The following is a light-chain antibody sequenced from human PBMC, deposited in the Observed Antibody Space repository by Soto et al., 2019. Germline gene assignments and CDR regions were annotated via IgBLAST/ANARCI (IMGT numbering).Light chain of an antibody. CDR1: SSEVGGYNY. V-gene: IGLV2-14*01. Sequence: QSVLTQPASVSGSPGQSITISCTGTSSEVGGYNYVAWYQQHPGKAPKLMIYEVSNRPSGVSNRFSGSKSGNTASLTISGLQAEDEADYDCSSYTSSSTYVFGTGTKVTVL. CDR2: EVS. J-gene: IGLJ1*01. CDR3: SSYTSSSTYV.